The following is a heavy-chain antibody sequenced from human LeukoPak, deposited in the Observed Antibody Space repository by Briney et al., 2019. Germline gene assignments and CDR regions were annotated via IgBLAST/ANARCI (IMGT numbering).Heavy chain of an antibody. CDR2: IRSKANSYAT. Sequence: PGGSPRLSCAASGFTFSGSAMHWVRQASGKGLEWVGRIRSKANSYATAYAASVKGRFTISRDDSKNTAYLQMNSLKTEDTAVYYCSGGGTPTDYWGQGTLVTVSS. V-gene: IGHV3-73*01. D-gene: IGHD1-26*01. CDR1: GFTFSGSA. J-gene: IGHJ4*02. CDR3: SGGGTPTDY.